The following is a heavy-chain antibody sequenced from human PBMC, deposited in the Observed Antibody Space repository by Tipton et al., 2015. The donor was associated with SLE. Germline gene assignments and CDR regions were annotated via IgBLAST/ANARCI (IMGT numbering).Heavy chain of an antibody. J-gene: IGHJ5*02. D-gene: IGHD1-7*01. CDR2: IYGDGST. Sequence: TLSLTCSVSGDSVTIINNYWSWIRQPAGKGLEWIGRIYGDGSTNHNPSLKSRVSILLDTSKNQFSLSLSSVTAADTAIYYCARDVVTGTTNWFDPWGQGTLVTVSS. CDR1: GDSVTIINNY. V-gene: IGHV4-61*02. CDR3: ARDVVTGTTNWFDP.